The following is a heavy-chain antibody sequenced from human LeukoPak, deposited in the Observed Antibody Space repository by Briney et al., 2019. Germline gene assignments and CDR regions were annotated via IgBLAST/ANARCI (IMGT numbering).Heavy chain of an antibody. Sequence: GGSLRLSCAASGFTFSSYAMHWVRQAPGKGLEWLAVISYDGSNKYYAESVKGRFTISRDNSKNTLYLQMNSLRAEDTAVYYCARENPPKYNCSGGSCYFDYWGQGTLVTVSS. CDR1: GFTFSSYA. V-gene: IGHV3-30*14. D-gene: IGHD2-15*01. CDR3: ARENPPKYNCSGGSCYFDY. J-gene: IGHJ4*02. CDR2: ISYDGSNK.